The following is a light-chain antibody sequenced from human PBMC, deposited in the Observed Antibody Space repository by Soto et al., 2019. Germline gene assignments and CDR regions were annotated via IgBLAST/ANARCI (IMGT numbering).Light chain of an antibody. CDR1: QGLSSY. Sequence: DIQMTQSPSSVSASVGDRVTITCRASQGLSSYLAWYQQKPGKAPKLLIYAASNLEKGVPSRFGGTGSGTTFTFTISSLQPEDIATYYCQQCDNLPLTFGGGTKVEIK. J-gene: IGKJ4*01. CDR2: AAS. CDR3: QQCDNLPLT. V-gene: IGKV1-33*01.